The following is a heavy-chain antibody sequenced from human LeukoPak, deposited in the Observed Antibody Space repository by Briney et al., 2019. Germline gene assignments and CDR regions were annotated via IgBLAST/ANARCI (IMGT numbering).Heavy chain of an antibody. CDR3: ARETSQKGAHYMDA. CDR2: IYYSGST. J-gene: IGHJ6*03. Sequence: SETLSLTCTVSGGSISSYYWSWIRQPPGKGLEWIGYIYYSGSTNYNPSLKSRVTIPVETSKKQFSLKLTSVTVADTAVYYCARETSQKGAHYMDAWGKGTTVTICS. V-gene: IGHV4-59*01. CDR1: GGSISSYY. D-gene: IGHD3-16*01.